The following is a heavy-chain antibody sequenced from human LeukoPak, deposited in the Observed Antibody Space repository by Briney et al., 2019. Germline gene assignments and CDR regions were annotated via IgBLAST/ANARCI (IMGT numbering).Heavy chain of an antibody. CDR1: GGTFSSYA. D-gene: IGHD3-22*01. Sequence: ASVKVSCKASGGTFSSYAISWVRQAPGQGLEWMGRIIPILGIANYAQKFQGRVTMTRDTSTSTVYMELSSLRSEDTAVYYCARGRVTMIVVVTRDAFDIWGQGTMVTVSS. J-gene: IGHJ3*02. CDR2: IIPILGIA. CDR3: ARGRVTMIVVVTRDAFDI. V-gene: IGHV1-69*04.